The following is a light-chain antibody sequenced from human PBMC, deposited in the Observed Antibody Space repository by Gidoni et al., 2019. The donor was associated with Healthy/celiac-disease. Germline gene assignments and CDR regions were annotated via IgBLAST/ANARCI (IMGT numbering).Light chain of an antibody. J-gene: IGLJ2*01. V-gene: IGLV3-1*01. Sequence: SYDLTQPPSVSVSPGQTANITCSGDQLGDKYACWYQQKPGQSPVLVIYQDSKRPSGIPERFSGSNSGNTATLTISGTQAMDEADYYCQAWDSSTVVFGGGTKLTVL. CDR3: QAWDSSTVV. CDR2: QDS. CDR1: QLGDKY.